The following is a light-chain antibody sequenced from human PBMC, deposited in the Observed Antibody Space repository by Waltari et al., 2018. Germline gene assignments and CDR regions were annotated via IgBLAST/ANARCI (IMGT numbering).Light chain of an antibody. J-gene: IGLJ1*01. CDR2: DVT. CDR3: YSYAGSDTYV. V-gene: IGLV2-11*01. Sequence: QSALTQPRSVSGSPGQSVAISCTGPSSDVGGYNYVPWYHQHPGKAPTILSYDVTKRPSGVADRFSGSKSGKAASLTICGLQAEDEADYYWYSYAGSDTYVFGTGTEVNVL. CDR1: SSDVGGYNY.